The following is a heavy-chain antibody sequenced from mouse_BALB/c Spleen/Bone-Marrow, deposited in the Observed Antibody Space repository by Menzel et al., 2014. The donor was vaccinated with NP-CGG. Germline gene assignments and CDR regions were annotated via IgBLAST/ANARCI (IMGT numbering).Heavy chain of an antibody. CDR2: IRNKANGYTA. Sequence: EVKLEESGGGLVQPGGSLRLSCATSGFTFTDYYMSWVRQPPGKALEWLGFIRNKANGYTAEYSASVKGRFTISRDNSQTILYLQMTTLRAEDSATYYCAREFTVAIHWYFDVWGAGTTVTVSS. J-gene: IGHJ1*01. CDR1: GFTFTDYY. D-gene: IGHD1-2*01. CDR3: AREFTVAIHWYFDV. V-gene: IGHV7-3*02.